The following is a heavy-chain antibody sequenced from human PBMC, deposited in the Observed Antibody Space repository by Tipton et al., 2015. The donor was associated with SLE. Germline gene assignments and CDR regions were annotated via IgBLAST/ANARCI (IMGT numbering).Heavy chain of an antibody. CDR3: ARGESLFDY. CDR1: GGSISNSSYY. Sequence: TLSLTCTVSGGSISNSSYYWGWIRQPPGKGLEWIGYIYYSGSTNYNPSLKSRVTISVDTSKNQFSLKLSSVTAADTAVYYCARGESLFDYWGQGTLVTVSS. V-gene: IGHV4-61*05. J-gene: IGHJ4*02. CDR2: IYYSGST.